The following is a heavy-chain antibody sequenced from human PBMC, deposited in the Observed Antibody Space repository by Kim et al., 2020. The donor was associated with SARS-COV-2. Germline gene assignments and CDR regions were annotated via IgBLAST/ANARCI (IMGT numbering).Heavy chain of an antibody. CDR2: VYYSGST. D-gene: IGHD3-10*01. J-gene: IGHJ4*02. Sequence: SETLSLTCTVSGGSVSSSTYYWNWIRQSPETGLEWIGYVYYSGSTNYNPSLKSRVTISVDTSKNQFSLKLNSVTAADTAVYFCARGVRGANDYWGQGTLV. V-gene: IGHV4-61*01. CDR3: ARGVRGANDY. CDR1: GGSVSSSTYY.